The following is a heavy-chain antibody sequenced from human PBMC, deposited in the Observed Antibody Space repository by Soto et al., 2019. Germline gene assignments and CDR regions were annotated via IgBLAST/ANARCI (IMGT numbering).Heavy chain of an antibody. V-gene: IGHV3-23*01. CDR3: AKDLSPYYDFWSGPSNYYYYYGMDV. D-gene: IGHD3-3*01. J-gene: IGHJ6*02. Sequence: GGSLRLSCAASGFTFSSYAMSWVRQAPGKGLEWVSAISGSGGSTYYADSVKGRFTISRDNSKNTLYLQMNSLRAEDTAVYYCAKDLSPYYDFWSGPSNYYYYYGMDVWGQGTTVTVSS. CDR2: ISGSGGST. CDR1: GFTFSSYA.